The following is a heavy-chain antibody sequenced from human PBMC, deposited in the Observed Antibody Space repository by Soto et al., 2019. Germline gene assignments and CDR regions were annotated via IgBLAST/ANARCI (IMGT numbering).Heavy chain of an antibody. Sequence: VQLVESGGGVVQPGRSLRLSCAASGFTFSDYAMHWVRQAPGKGLEWVAVILNDGSNRYHADSVKDRFTISRDNSKNMLYLQMNSLRAEDTAVYYCARDDEYSGNGMDVWGQGTTVTVS. D-gene: IGHD3-10*01. CDR2: ILNDGSNR. CDR3: ARDDEYSGNGMDV. CDR1: GFTFSDYA. V-gene: IGHV3-33*08. J-gene: IGHJ6*02.